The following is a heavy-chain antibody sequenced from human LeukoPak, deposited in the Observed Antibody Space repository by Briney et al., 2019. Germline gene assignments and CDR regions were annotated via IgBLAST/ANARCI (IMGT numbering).Heavy chain of an antibody. CDR1: GYTFTSYG. D-gene: IGHD6-13*01. CDR2: ISAYNGNT. J-gene: IGHJ6*02. Sequence: ASVKVSCKASGYTFTSYGIIWVRQAPGQGLEWMGWISAYNGNTNYAQKLQGRVTMTTDTSTSTAYMELRSLRSDDTAVYYCARDLIAAAGTWAYYYGMDVWGQGTTVTVSS. V-gene: IGHV1-18*01. CDR3: ARDLIAAAGTWAYYYGMDV.